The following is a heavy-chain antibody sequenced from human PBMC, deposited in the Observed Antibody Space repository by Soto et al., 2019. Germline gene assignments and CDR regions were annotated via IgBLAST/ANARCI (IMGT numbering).Heavy chain of an antibody. D-gene: IGHD1-26*01. V-gene: IGHV3-66*01. Sequence: PGGSLRLSCAASGFTVSSNYMSWVRQAPGKGLEWVSVIYSGGSTYYADSVKGRFTISRDNSKNTLYLQMNSLRAEDTAVYYCARVVAQLVGATPDAFDIWGQGTMVTVSS. CDR2: IYSGGST. J-gene: IGHJ3*02. CDR1: GFTVSSNY. CDR3: ARVVAQLVGATPDAFDI.